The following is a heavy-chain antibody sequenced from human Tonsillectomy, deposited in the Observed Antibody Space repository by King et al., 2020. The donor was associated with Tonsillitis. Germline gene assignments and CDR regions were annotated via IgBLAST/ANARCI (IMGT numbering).Heavy chain of an antibody. Sequence: VQLVESGGGVVQPGRSLRLSCAASGFTFSSYAMHWVRQAPGKGLEWVAVISYDGSNKYYADSVKGRFTISRDNSKNTLYLQMNSLRAEDTAVYYCARVSSQWLMAFEYWGQGTLVVVVS. CDR1: GFTFSSYA. CDR2: ISYDGSNK. CDR3: ARVSSQWLMAFEY. D-gene: IGHD6-19*01. V-gene: IGHV3-30*04. J-gene: IGHJ4*02.